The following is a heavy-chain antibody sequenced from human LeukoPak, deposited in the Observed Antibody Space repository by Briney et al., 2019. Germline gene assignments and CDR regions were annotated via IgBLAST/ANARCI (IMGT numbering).Heavy chain of an antibody. CDR2: ISGSGLST. Sequence: PSETLSLTCTVSGGSINSGDYYWSWIRQPPGKGLEWVSGISGSGLSTSYADSVKGRFTISRDNSKNTLYLQMNSLRAEDTAVYYCAKDPRGGYSNGYSFDYWGQGTLVTVSS. V-gene: IGHV3-23*01. CDR1: GGSINSGDYY. D-gene: IGHD5-18*01. CDR3: AKDPRGGYSNGYSFDY. J-gene: IGHJ4*02.